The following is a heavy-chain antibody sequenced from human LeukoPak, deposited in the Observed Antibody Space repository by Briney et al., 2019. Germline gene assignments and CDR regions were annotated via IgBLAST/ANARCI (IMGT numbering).Heavy chain of an antibody. CDR2: IRYDGSNK. Sequence: GGSLRLSCAASGFTFSSYGMHWVRQAPGKGLEWVAFIRYDGSNKYYADSVKGRFTISRDNSKNTLYLQMNSLRAEDTAVYYCARDGGYCSSTSCSRRYYYYYGMDVWGQGTTVTVSS. V-gene: IGHV3-30*02. J-gene: IGHJ6*02. CDR1: GFTFSSYG. D-gene: IGHD2-2*03. CDR3: ARDGGYCSSTSCSRRYYYYYGMDV.